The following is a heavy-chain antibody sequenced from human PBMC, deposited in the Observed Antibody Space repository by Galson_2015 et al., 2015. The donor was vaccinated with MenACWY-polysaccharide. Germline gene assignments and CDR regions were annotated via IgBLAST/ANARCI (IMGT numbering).Heavy chain of an antibody. CDR1: GCTFTCRA. V-gene: IGHV1-8*02. CDR3: ATGAGVVGDS. J-gene: IGHJ4*02. Sequence: SVQVSCKASGCTFTCRAISWVRQAAGHGLEWMGWTTASSGNAVYAQKFQDRVTVTRDTSTSTVYMELSSLRSEDTGVYYCATGAGVVGDSWGQGTLVTVSS. CDR2: TTASSGNA. D-gene: IGHD2-15*01.